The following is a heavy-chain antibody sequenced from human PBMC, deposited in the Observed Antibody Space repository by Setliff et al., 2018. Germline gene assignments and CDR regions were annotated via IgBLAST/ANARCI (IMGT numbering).Heavy chain of an antibody. D-gene: IGHD2-2*02. CDR2: FDPEDGNT. CDR1: GYTLTELS. V-gene: IGHV1-24*01. CDR3: ARDREYCSRTSCYTDY. Sequence: ASVKVSCKVSGYTLTELSMHWVRQAPGKGLEWMGGFDPEDGNTKYSQKFQGRITTTRDTSASTAYMEMSSLRSEDTAVYYCARDREYCSRTSCYTDYWGQGALVTVST. J-gene: IGHJ4*02.